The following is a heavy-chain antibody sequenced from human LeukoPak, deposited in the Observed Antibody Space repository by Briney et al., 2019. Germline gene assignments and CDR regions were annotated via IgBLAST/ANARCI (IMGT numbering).Heavy chain of an antibody. V-gene: IGHV3-23*01. J-gene: IGHJ4*02. CDR2: ISSTGDST. CDR1: GFTFSSYA. D-gene: IGHD5-18*01. CDR3: AKGHQVTFFDY. Sequence: PGGSLRLSCAASGFTFSSYAMSWVRQTPGKGLEWVSTISSTGDSTYHADSVRGRFTISRDNSKNTLYLQMNSLRAEDTAVYYCAKGHQVTFFDYWGQGTLVTVSP.